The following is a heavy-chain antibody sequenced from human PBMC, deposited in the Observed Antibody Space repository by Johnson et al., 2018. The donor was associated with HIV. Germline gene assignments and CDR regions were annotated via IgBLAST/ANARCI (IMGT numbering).Heavy chain of an antibody. CDR1: GFTFSNYG. CDR3: AKSVVVVLVGDNDDAFDI. J-gene: IGHJ3*02. Sequence: QVQLVESGGGVVQPGRSLRLSCAASGFTFSNYGMHWVRQAPCKGLEWVAVVSYDGSYKDYADSVRGRFTISRDNSWNTLYLQMNNLTSEDTAVYYCAKSVVVVLVGDNDDAFDIWGQGTMVTVSS. CDR2: VSYDGSYK. D-gene: IGHD2-21*01. V-gene: IGHV3-30*18.